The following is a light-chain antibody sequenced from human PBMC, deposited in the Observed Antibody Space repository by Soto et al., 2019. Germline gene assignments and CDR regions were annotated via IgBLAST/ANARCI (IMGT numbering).Light chain of an antibody. CDR2: RNN. CDR1: TSNLGSNF. Sequence: QSVLTQPPSASGTPGQRVTISCSGSTSNLGSNFIYWYKQLPEAAPKLLISRNNQRPSGVPDRFSGSKYGTSASLAISGRRSEDDADYHCAAWDDSLSGVVFGGGTQLTVL. CDR3: AAWDDSLSGVV. V-gene: IGLV1-47*01. J-gene: IGLJ3*02.